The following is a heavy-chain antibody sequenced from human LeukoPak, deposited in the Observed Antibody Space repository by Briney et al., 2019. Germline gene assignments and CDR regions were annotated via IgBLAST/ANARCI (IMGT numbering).Heavy chain of an antibody. CDR1: GFTFSSHW. Sequence: PGGSLRLSCKVSGFTFSSHWMHWVRQVPGRGPVWVSRINTDGSTTNYADSVKGRVTISRDNAKNALYLQMNSLTAEDTALYHCARDRSYGSFDFWGQGTLVTVSS. CDR3: ARDRSYGSFDF. J-gene: IGHJ4*02. D-gene: IGHD5-18*01. V-gene: IGHV3-74*01. CDR2: INTDGSTT.